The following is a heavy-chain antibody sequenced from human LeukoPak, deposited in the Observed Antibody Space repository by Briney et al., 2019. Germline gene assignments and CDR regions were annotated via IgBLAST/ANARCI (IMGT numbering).Heavy chain of an antibody. CDR1: GYTFNSYA. V-gene: IGHV3-23*01. Sequence: PGGSLRLSCTASGYTFNSYAMSWVRQAPGKGLEWVSGISGSGTSTYYAHSVKGRFTISRDNSKNTLYLQMNSLRAEDTALYYCAKEPASGSCFDYWGQGTLVTVSS. D-gene: IGHD3-10*01. CDR2: ISGSGTST. CDR3: AKEPASGSCFDY. J-gene: IGHJ4*02.